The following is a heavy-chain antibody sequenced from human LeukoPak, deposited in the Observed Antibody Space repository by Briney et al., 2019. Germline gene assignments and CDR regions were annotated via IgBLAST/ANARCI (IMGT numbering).Heavy chain of an antibody. CDR2: IRYHGSNT. J-gene: IGHJ4*02. CDR1: GFTFSSYG. Sequence: GGSLRLSCTASGFTFSSYGMHWVRQAPGKGLEWVAFIRYHGSNTYYADSVKGRFTISRDNSKNTLYLQMNSLRAEDTAVYYCARATRSPGIAVALYFDYWGQGTLVTVSS. D-gene: IGHD6-19*01. CDR3: ARATRSPGIAVALYFDY. V-gene: IGHV3-30*02.